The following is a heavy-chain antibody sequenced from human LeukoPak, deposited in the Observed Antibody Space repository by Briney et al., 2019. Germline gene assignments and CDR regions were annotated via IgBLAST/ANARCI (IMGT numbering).Heavy chain of an antibody. CDR2: IYGGGST. Sequence: QPGGSLRLSCTVSGFTVSSNYMSWVRQPPGKGLEWVSVIYGGGSTYYADSVKGRFTISRDNSKNTLYLQMNSLRPEDTAVYYCARPYSGTYWGYYYMDVWGKGTTVTVSS. CDR1: GFTVSSNY. CDR3: ARPYSGTYWGYYYMDV. D-gene: IGHD1-26*01. V-gene: IGHV3-66*02. J-gene: IGHJ6*03.